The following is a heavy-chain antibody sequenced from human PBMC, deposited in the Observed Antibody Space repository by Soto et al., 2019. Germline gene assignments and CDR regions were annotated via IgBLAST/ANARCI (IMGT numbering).Heavy chain of an antibody. D-gene: IGHD3-3*01. V-gene: IGHV3-7*01. CDR1: GFTFSSYW. CDR3: ARDRCYDFWSGSLSYYGMDV. Sequence: GGSLRLSCAASGFTFSSYWMSWVRQAPGKGLEWVANIKQDGSEKYYVDSVKGRFTISRDNAKNSLYLQMNSLRAEDTAVYYCARDRCYDFWSGSLSYYGMDVWGQGTTVTVSS. J-gene: IGHJ6*02. CDR2: IKQDGSEK.